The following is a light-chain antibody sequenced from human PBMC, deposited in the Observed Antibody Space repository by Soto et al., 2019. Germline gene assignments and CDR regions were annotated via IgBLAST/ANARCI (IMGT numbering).Light chain of an antibody. CDR2: EGS. CDR3: CSYAGSSTYNYV. V-gene: IGLV2-23*01. J-gene: IGLJ1*01. Sequence: QSALTQPASVSGSPGQSITISCTGTSSDVGSYNLVSWYQQHPGKAPKLMIYEGSKRPSGVSNRFSGSKSGNTASLTISGLQAEDGADYYCCSYAGSSTYNYVFGTGTKLTVL. CDR1: SSDVGSYNL.